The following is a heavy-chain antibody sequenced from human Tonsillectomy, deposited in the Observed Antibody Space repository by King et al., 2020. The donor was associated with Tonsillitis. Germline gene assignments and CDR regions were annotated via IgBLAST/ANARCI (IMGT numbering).Heavy chain of an antibody. J-gene: IGHJ4*02. CDR2: IKSKTDGGTI. CDR3: TTTLRSLSTDGSRFDF. D-gene: IGHD5-24*01. CDR1: GFTFTNAW. V-gene: IGHV3-15*01. Sequence: VQLVESGGGLVKPGGSLRLSCAASGFTFTNAWMSWVRQAPGKGLEWVGRIKSKTDGGTIDYAAPVKGRISISRDDSRNTLYLQMNSLKTEDTAIYYCTTTLRSLSTDGSRFDFWCQGILVTVS.